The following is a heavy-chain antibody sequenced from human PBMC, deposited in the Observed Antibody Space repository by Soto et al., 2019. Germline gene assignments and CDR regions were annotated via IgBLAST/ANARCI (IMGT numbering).Heavy chain of an antibody. V-gene: IGHV3-23*01. Sequence: EVQLLESGGGLVQPGGSLRLSCAASGFTFSSYAMSWVRQAPGKGLEWVSAISGSGGSTYYADSVKGRFTISRDNSKNTLYLQMNSLRAEDTAVYYCAKDALDFWDPDNPVGWFDPWGQGTLVTVSS. CDR3: AKDALDFWDPDNPVGWFDP. D-gene: IGHD3-3*01. J-gene: IGHJ5*02. CDR1: GFTFSSYA. CDR2: ISGSGGST.